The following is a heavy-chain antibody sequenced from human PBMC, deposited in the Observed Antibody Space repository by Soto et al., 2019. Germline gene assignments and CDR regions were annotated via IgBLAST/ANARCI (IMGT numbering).Heavy chain of an antibody. CDR2: IIPIFGTA. J-gene: IGHJ4*02. Sequence: SVKVSCKASGDTFSSYAISWVRQAPGQGLEWMGGIIPIFGTANYAQKFQGRVTITADESTSTAYMELSSLRSEDTAVYYCASGDSSGYYYYFDYWGQGTLVTVSS. D-gene: IGHD3-22*01. V-gene: IGHV1-69*13. CDR3: ASGDSSGYYYYFDY. CDR1: GDTFSSYA.